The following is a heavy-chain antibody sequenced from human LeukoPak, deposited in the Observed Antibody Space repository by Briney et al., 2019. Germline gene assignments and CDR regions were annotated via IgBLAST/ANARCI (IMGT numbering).Heavy chain of an antibody. CDR3: ARGPYYSDRSVENY. CDR2: IKQDGSEK. CDR1: GFTFSSYW. D-gene: IGHD3-22*01. Sequence: PGGSLRLSCAASGFTFSSYWMTWVRQAPGKGLEWVANIKQDGSEKYYVDSVKGRFTISRDNAKNSLYLQTNSLRAEDTAVYYCARGPYYSDRSVENYWGQGTLVTVSS. J-gene: IGHJ4*02. V-gene: IGHV3-7*01.